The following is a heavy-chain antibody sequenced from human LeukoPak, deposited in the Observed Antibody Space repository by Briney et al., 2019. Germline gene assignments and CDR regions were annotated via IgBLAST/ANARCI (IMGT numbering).Heavy chain of an antibody. CDR1: GYTFTSYY. D-gene: IGHD2-15*01. V-gene: IGHV1-46*01. CDR2: INPSGGST. Sequence: ASVKVSCKASGYTFTSYYMHWVRQAPGQGLEWMGMINPSGGSTSYAQKFQGRVTMTRDTSTSTVYMELSSLRSEDTAVYYCARESIEGGSDYYYYMDVWGKGTTVTVSS. CDR3: ARESIEGGSDYYYYMDV. J-gene: IGHJ6*03.